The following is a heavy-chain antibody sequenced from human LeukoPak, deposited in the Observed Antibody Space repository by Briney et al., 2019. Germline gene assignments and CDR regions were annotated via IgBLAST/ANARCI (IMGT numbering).Heavy chain of an antibody. CDR1: GYTFTDYY. Sequence: ASVKVSCKASGYTFTDYYMHWVRQAPGQGLEWMGRINSNSGGTNYAQKFQGRVTMTRDTSISTAYMELSSLRSEDTAVYYCARDDTMVRGVIPPYYYYYYMDVWGKGTTVTVS. J-gene: IGHJ6*03. V-gene: IGHV1-2*06. CDR2: INSNSGGT. D-gene: IGHD3-10*01. CDR3: ARDDTMVRGVIPPYYYYYYMDV.